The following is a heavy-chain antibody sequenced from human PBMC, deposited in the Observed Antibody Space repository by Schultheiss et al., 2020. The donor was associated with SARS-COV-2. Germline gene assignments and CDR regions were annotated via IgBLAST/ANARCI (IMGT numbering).Heavy chain of an antibody. V-gene: IGHV2-5*02. Sequence: SGPTLVKPTQTLTLTCSFSGFSLSTSGVGVGWIRQPPGKALEWLALIYWDDDKRYSPSLKSRLTITKDTSKNQVTLTVTNMDPVDTATYYCAHTYYASGSYGPDFDYWGQGTLVTVSS. CDR3: AHTYYASGSYGPDFDY. D-gene: IGHD3-10*01. J-gene: IGHJ4*02. CDR2: IYWDDDK. CDR1: GFSLSTSGVG.